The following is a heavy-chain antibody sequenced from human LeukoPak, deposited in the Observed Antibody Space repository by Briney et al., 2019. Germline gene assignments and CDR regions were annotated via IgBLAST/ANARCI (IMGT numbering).Heavy chain of an antibody. Sequence: GASMTVSCTASGYSFTGYYIHWVRQAPGQGLEWMRWINPDGGVTKSAQNFQGRVTMTRDKSINTVYMELSGLTSDDTALYYCARGPNHYYYMDFWGTGTTVSVSS. CDR3: ARGPNHYYYMDF. D-gene: IGHD2-8*01. J-gene: IGHJ6*03. CDR2: INPDGGVT. V-gene: IGHV1-2*02. CDR1: GYSFTGYY.